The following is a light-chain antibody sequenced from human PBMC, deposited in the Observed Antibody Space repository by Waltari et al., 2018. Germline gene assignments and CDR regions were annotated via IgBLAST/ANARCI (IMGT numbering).Light chain of an antibody. CDR3: SSYAGSNDVA. CDR2: GVS. V-gene: IGLV2-8*01. CDR1: SSDVGVYNY. J-gene: IGLJ2*01. Sequence: QSALTQPPSASGSPGQSVTISCTGTSSDVGVYNYVSWYQQHPGKAPNLMIYGVSKRPCGVPDRFSGSKAGNTASLTVSGLQAEDEADYYCSSYAGSNDVAFGGGTKLSVL.